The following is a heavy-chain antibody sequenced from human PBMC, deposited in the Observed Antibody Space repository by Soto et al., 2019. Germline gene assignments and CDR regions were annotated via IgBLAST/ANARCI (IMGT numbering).Heavy chain of an antibody. Sequence: GGSLRLSCAASGFTFSSYAMSWVRQAPGKGLEWVSAISGSGGSTYYADSVKGRFTISRDNSKNTLYLQMNSLRAEDTAVYYCCASSITIFGVAPYRYYFDYWGQGTLVTVSS. CDR1: GFTFSSYA. J-gene: IGHJ4*02. V-gene: IGHV3-23*01. CDR2: ISGSGGST. D-gene: IGHD3-3*01. CDR3: CASSITIFGVAPYRYYFDY.